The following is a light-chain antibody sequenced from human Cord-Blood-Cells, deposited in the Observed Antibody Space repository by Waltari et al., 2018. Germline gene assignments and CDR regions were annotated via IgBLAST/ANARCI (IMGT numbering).Light chain of an antibody. J-gene: IGLJ1*01. CDR1: SSYVRSYNL. Sequence: QSVLPQPASVSGSPGQSIPIPCTGTSSYVRSYNLVSWYQQHPGKAPKLMIYEGSKRPSGVSNRFSGSKSGNTASLTISGLQAEDEADYYCCSYAGSSTFYVFGTGTKVTVL. CDR3: CSYAGSSTFYV. V-gene: IGLV2-23*03. CDR2: EGS.